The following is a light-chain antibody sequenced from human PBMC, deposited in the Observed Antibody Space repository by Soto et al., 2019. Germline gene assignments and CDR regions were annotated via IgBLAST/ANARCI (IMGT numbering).Light chain of an antibody. V-gene: IGLV2-14*01. CDR3: FSHRGGDSHV. CDR1: SSDVGAYNY. CDR2: GVT. Sequence: QSALTQPASVSGSPGQSITISCTGTSSDVGAYNYASWYQQYPGKAPKLMIYGVTNRPSGVSNRFSGSKTGNTASLTISGLQAEDEADYYCFSHRGGDSHVFXTGTKVTVL. J-gene: IGLJ1*01.